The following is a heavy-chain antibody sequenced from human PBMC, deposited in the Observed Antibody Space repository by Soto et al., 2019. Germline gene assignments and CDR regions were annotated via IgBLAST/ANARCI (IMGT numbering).Heavy chain of an antibody. D-gene: IGHD1-1*01. CDR1: GGTIISYA. CDR2: IIPIFGTA. Sequence: GASVNVSCKASGGTIISYAISWVRQAPGQGLEWMGGIIPIFGTANYAQKFQGRVTITADKSTSTAYMELSSLRSEDTAVYYCARGATGTNFDYWGQGTLVTVSS. CDR3: ARGATGTNFDY. V-gene: IGHV1-69*06. J-gene: IGHJ4*02.